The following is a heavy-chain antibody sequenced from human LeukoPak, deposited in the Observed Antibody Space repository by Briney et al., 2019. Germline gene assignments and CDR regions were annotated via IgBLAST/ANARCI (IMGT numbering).Heavy chain of an antibody. J-gene: IGHJ5*02. CDR3: ARGLPRIAAAGTRSWFDP. V-gene: IGHV1-2*02. Sequence: ASVKVSCKASGYTFTGYYMHWVRQAPGQGLEWMGWINPNSGGTNYAQQFQGRVTMTRDTSISTAYMELSRLRSDDTAVYYCARGLPRIAAAGTRSWFDPWGQGTLVTVSS. D-gene: IGHD6-13*01. CDR1: GYTFTGYY. CDR2: INPNSGGT.